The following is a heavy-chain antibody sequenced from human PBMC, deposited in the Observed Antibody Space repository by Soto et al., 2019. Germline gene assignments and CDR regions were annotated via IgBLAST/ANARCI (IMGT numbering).Heavy chain of an antibody. V-gene: IGHV1-18*01. Sequence: QVQLVQSGAEVKKPGASVKVSCKASGYTFTSYGISWVRQAPGQGLEWMGWISAYNGNTNYAQKLQGRVTMTTDTSTSTDYMELRSLRSDDTAVYYCARDGLIVGATTEYYGMDVWGQGTTVTVSS. CDR1: GYTFTSYG. D-gene: IGHD1-26*01. CDR3: ARDGLIVGATTEYYGMDV. J-gene: IGHJ6*02. CDR2: ISAYNGNT.